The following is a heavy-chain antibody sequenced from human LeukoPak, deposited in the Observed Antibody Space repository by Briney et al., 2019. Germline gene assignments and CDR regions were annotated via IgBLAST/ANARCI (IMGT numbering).Heavy chain of an antibody. CDR1: GFTFSSYG. Sequence: PGGSLRLSCAASGFTFSSYGMHWVRQAPGKGLEWVAVIWYDGSNKYYADSVKGRFTISRDNSKNTLYLQMNSLRAEDTAVYYCAKNSGYYHPYYIDHWGQGTLVTVSS. CDR2: IWYDGSNK. D-gene: IGHD3-22*01. J-gene: IGHJ4*02. CDR3: AKNSGYYHPYYIDH. V-gene: IGHV3-33*06.